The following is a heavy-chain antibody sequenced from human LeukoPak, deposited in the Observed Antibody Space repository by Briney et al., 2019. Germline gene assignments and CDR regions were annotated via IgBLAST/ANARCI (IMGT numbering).Heavy chain of an antibody. CDR2: IWYDGSNK. D-gene: IGHD4-17*01. CDR1: GFTFSSYG. J-gene: IGHJ4*02. Sequence: GGSLRLSCAASGFTFSSYGMHWVRQAPGKGLEWVAVIWYDGSNKYYADSVKGRFTISRDNSKNTLYLQMNSLRAEDTAVYYCARDVAAYGDNGQTDYWGQGTLVTVSS. V-gene: IGHV3-33*01. CDR3: ARDVAAYGDNGQTDY.